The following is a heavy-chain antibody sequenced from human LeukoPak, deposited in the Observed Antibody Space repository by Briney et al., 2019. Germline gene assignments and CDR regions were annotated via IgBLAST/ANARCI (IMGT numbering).Heavy chain of an antibody. Sequence: GGSLRLSCAASGFTFSSYWMSWVRQAPGKGLEWVANIKQDGSEKYYVDSVKGRFTISRDNAKNSLYLQMNSLRAEDTAVYYCARGSYYYDSSRAFDIWGKGTTVTVSS. CDR1: GFTFSSYW. D-gene: IGHD3-22*01. V-gene: IGHV3-7*03. CDR3: ARGSYYYDSSRAFDI. J-gene: IGHJ6*04. CDR2: IKQDGSEK.